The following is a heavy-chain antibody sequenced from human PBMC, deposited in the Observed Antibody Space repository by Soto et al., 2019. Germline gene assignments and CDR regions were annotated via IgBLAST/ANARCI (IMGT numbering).Heavy chain of an antibody. CDR2: IYPGDSDT. Sequence: GESLKISCKGSGYSFTSYWIGWVRQMPGKGLEWMGIIYPGDSDTRYSPSFQGQVTISADKSISTAYLRWSSLKASDTAMYYCVRGAYYYDSSGYYSHFDYWGQGTLVTVSS. J-gene: IGHJ4*02. D-gene: IGHD3-22*01. V-gene: IGHV5-51*01. CDR3: VRGAYYYDSSGYYSHFDY. CDR1: GYSFTSYW.